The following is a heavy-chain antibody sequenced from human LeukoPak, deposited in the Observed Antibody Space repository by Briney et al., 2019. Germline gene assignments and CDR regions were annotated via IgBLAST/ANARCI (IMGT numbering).Heavy chain of an antibody. CDR2: IIPIFGTA. Sequence: GASVKVSCKASGGTFSSYAISWVRQAPGQGLEWMGGIIPIFGTANYAQKFQGRVTITTDESTSTAYMELSSLRSEDTAVYYCAREGASGPDYYGSGGVGAFDIWGQGTMVTVSS. J-gene: IGHJ3*02. CDR1: GGTFSSYA. V-gene: IGHV1-69*05. CDR3: AREGASGPDYYGSGGVGAFDI. D-gene: IGHD3-10*01.